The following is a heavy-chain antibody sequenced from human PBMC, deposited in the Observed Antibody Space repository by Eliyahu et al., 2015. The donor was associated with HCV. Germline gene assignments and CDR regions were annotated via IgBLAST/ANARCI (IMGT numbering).Heavy chain of an antibody. Sequence: EVQLVESGGGXVKPGGSLRXSXAASGFTFXSXSRXGVRXAPGKGLEWVSSITTTSSDIYYVDSVKGRFTISRDNAKSSLYLQMNSLRAEDTAVYYCARRKILRGYTLTQREYAFDIWGQGTMVTVSS. CDR1: GFTFXSXS. V-gene: IGHV3-21*01. J-gene: IGHJ3*02. CDR2: ITTTSSDI. D-gene: IGHD3-16*02. CDR3: ARRKILRGYTLTQREYAFDI.